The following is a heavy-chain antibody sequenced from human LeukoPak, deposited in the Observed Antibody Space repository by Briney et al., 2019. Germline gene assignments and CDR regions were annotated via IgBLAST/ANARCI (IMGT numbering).Heavy chain of an antibody. J-gene: IGHJ4*02. D-gene: IGHD3-3*01. CDR1: GFTFSSYW. Sequence: GGSMRLSCAASGFTFSSYWMHWVRQAPGKGLVWVSRVSSDGSITDYTDSVKGRFTISRDNAKNTLYLQMNSLRAEDTAMYYCVRAVGGNDGRTFGYWAQGTLVTVSS. V-gene: IGHV3-74*01. CDR3: VRAVGGNDGRTFGY. CDR2: VSSDGSIT.